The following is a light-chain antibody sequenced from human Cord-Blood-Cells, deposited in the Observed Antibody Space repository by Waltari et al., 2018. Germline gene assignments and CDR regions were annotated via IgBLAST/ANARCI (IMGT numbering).Light chain of an antibody. CDR3: QSYDSSLSGYWV. J-gene: IGLJ3*02. Sequence: QSVLTQPPSVSGAPGQRVTISCTGSSSNIGAGYDVHWYQQLPGTAPKLLIYGTSNRPSGVPDRFSGSKSGTSASLAITGLQAEDGADYYCQSYDSSLSGYWVFGGGTKLTVL. CDR1: SSNIGAGYD. CDR2: GTS. V-gene: IGLV1-40*01.